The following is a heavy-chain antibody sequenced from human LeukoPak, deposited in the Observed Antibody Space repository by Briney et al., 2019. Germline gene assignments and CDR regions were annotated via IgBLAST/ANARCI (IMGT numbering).Heavy chain of an antibody. V-gene: IGHV1-69*05. CDR1: GYAFTNFG. Sequence: ASVKVSCKASGYAFTNFGLIWVRQAPGQGLEWMGRIIPIFGTANYAQKFQGRVTITTDESTSTAYMELSSLRSEDTAVYYCARVPINDWGSGDYFDYWGQGTLVTVSS. CDR3: ARVPINDWGSGDYFDY. D-gene: IGHD7-27*01. J-gene: IGHJ4*02. CDR2: IIPIFGTA.